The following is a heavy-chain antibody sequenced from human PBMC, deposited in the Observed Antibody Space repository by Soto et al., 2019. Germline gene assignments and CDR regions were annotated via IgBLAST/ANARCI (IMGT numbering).Heavy chain of an antibody. D-gene: IGHD3-9*01. CDR3: ARGLGLGDC. CDR2: MNPNSGNT. J-gene: IGHJ4*02. Sequence: ASVKVSCKASGYTFTSYDINWVRQATGQGLEWMGWMNPNSGNTGYAQNFKGRLTMTRDTSITTAYMELSSLTSEDTAMYYCARGLGLGDCWGQGTLVTVSS. V-gene: IGHV1-8*01. CDR1: GYTFTSYD.